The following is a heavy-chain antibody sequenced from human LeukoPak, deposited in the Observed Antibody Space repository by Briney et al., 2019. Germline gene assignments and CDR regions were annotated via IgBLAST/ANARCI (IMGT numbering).Heavy chain of an antibody. V-gene: IGHV3-74*01. J-gene: IGHJ6*02. CDR3: AKEMYSSSWTPRYYGMDV. Sequence: GGSLRLSCVASGFTFSSYWMHWVRQDPRKGLVWVSRINGDGRNINYADSVRGRFTISRDNSKNTLYLQMNSLRAEDTAVYYCAKEMYSSSWTPRYYGMDVWGQGTTVTVSS. CDR2: INGDGRNI. CDR1: GFTFSSYW. D-gene: IGHD6-13*01.